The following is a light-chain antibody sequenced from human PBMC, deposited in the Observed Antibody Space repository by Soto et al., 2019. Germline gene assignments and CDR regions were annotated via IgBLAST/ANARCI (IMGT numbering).Light chain of an antibody. J-gene: IGKJ5*01. CDR3: HQRNK. Sequence: EIVFTQSPCTLSLSPCERSTLSCRASQFLSSYLAWYQQKPGQPPRLLIYDTSNRATGIPARFSGSRSGTDFTLTISSLEPEDFGVYFCHQRNKFGQGTRLEI. V-gene: IGKV3-11*01. CDR1: QFLSSY. CDR2: DTS.